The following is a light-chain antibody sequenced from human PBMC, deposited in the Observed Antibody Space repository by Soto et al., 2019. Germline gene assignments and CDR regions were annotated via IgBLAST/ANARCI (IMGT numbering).Light chain of an antibody. CDR1: SSDVGAYNY. CDR2: EVS. Sequence: QSALTQPASVSGSPGQSITISCTGTSSDVGAYNYVSWYQQHPGKAPKLMIYEVSNRPSGVSNRFSGSKSANTASLTISGRQEEEEDDYYSSSNTSSSTWLFGGGTKLTVL. V-gene: IGLV2-14*03. J-gene: IGLJ3*02. CDR3: SSNTSSSTWL.